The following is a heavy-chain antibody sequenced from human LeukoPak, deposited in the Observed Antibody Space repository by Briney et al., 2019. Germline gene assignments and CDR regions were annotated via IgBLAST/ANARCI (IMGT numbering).Heavy chain of an antibody. Sequence: GGSLRLSCAASGFTFSDYWMHWVRQAPGKGLVWVSRIHRDGSSTTYADSVRGRFTISRDNAKNTLYLQTNSLRAEDTAMYYCARGTEGYTYGEFDSWGQGTLVTVSS. D-gene: IGHD5-18*01. CDR2: IHRDGSST. J-gene: IGHJ5*01. CDR1: GFTFSDYW. CDR3: ARGTEGYTYGEFDS. V-gene: IGHV3-74*01.